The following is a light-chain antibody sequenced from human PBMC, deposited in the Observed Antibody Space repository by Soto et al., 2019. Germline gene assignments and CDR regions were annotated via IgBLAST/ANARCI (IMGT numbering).Light chain of an antibody. J-gene: IGKJ1*01. CDR1: QNVANY. V-gene: IGKV3-20*01. CDR2: ESS. CDR3: QQYGSSRRT. Sequence: MVVTQATAADSAAPGERATHSCRASQNVANYLDWYQQKPGQAPRLLIYESSNRATGIAARFSGSGSGTDFTLTISRLEREDFAVYYCQQYGSSRRTYGQGTKVDIK.